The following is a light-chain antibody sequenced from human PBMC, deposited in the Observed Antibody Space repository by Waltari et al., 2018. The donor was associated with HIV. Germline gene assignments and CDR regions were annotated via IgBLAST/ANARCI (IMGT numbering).Light chain of an antibody. Sequence: SYELTQPPSVSVSPGQTASITRSGDALHKPYAYRYQQKPGQAPVLVIYKDSERPSGIPERFSGASSGTTVTLTISGVQAEDEADYYCQSADRSGTYLIFGGGTKLTVL. V-gene: IGLV3-25*03. CDR1: ALHKPY. CDR2: KDS. CDR3: QSADRSGTYLI. J-gene: IGLJ2*01.